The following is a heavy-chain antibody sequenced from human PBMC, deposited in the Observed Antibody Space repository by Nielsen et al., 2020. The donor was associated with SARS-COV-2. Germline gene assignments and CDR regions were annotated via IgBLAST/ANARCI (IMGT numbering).Heavy chain of an antibody. V-gene: IGHV4-34*01. J-gene: IGHJ4*02. CDR2: INHSGST. Sequence: SETLSLTCAVYGGSFSGYYWNWIRQPLGKGLEWIGEINHSGSTNYNPSLKSRVTISVDTSKNQFSLKLSSVTAADTAVFYCARGRVAMPFDYWGQGTLVTVSS. D-gene: IGHD2-2*01. CDR1: GGSFSGYY. CDR3: ARGRVAMPFDY.